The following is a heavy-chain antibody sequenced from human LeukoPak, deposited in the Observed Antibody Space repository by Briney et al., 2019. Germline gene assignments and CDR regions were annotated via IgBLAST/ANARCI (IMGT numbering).Heavy chain of an antibody. V-gene: IGHV4-61*02. CDR1: GDSISSGTDY. J-gene: IGHJ5*02. CDR2: IYTTGIT. D-gene: IGHD6-6*01. Sequence: SQTLSLTCAASGDSISSGTDYWRWIRQPAGQGLEWIGRIYTTGITNYNPSLKSRVTISVDTSKNQFSLNLTSVTAADAAVYYCAREFLASRRNWVDPWGQGILVTVSS. CDR3: AREFLASRRNWVDP.